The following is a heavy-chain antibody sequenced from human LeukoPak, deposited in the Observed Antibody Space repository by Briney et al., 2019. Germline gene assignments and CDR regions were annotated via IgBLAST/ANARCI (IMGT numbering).Heavy chain of an antibody. CDR3: AKSGVSGSYFRDYFDY. V-gene: IGHV3-23*01. Sequence: GGSLRLSCAASGFTFSSYAISWVRQAPGKGLEWVSAISGSGGSTYYADSVKGRFTISRDNSKNTLYLQMNSLRAEDTAVYYCAKSGVSGSYFRDYFDYWGQGTLVTVSS. CDR2: ISGSGGST. CDR1: GFTFSSYA. D-gene: IGHD1-26*01. J-gene: IGHJ4*02.